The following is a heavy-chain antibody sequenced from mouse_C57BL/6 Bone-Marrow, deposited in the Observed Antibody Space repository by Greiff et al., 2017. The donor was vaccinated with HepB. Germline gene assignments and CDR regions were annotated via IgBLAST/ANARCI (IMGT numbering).Heavy chain of an antibody. CDR1: GYSFTGYY. D-gene: IGHD1-1*01. V-gene: IGHV1-42*01. J-gene: IGHJ3*01. CDR3: ARSAVLLRSIAY. CDR2: INPSTGGT. Sequence: VQLQQSGPELVKPRASVKISCKASGYSFTGYYMNWVKQSPEKSLEWIGEINPSTGGTTYNQKFKAKATLTVDKSSSTAYMQLKSLTSEDSAVYYCARSAVLLRSIAYWGQGTLVTVSA.